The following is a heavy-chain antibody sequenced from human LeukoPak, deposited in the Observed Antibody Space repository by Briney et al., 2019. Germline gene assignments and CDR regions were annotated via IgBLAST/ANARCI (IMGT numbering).Heavy chain of an antibody. CDR1: GSTVSSNY. CDR2: IYSGGDT. Sequence: PGGSLRLSCAPSGSTVSSNYMSWVRQAPGKGLEWVSVIYSGGDTYYADSVKGRFTTSRDNSKNTLYLQMNSLRAEDTAVYYCARGGGSYHFDYWGQGTLVTVSS. V-gene: IGHV3-53*01. CDR3: ARGGGSYHFDY. D-gene: IGHD1-26*01. J-gene: IGHJ4*02.